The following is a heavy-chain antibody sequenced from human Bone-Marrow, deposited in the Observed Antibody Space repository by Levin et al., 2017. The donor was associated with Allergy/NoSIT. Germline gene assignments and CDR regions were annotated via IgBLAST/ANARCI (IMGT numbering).Heavy chain of an antibody. CDR2: IYHSGTA. D-gene: IGHD4-23*01. V-gene: IGHV4-4*02. CDR3: AVVGGNSAAFFH. CDR1: HASISSTNW. J-gene: IGHJ4*02. Sequence: SETLSLTCTVSHASISSTNWWSWVRQPPGKGLEWIGEIYHSGTANYNPSLKSRVTMSVDRSNNEFSLNLTSVTAADTAVYFCAVVGGNSAAFFHWGQGTLVTVSP.